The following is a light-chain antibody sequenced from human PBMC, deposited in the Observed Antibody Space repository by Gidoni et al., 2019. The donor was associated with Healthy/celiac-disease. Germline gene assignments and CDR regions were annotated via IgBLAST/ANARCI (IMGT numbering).Light chain of an antibody. CDR3: QKYNSALWT. J-gene: IGKJ1*01. CDR2: DES. CDR1: QGIRNY. Sequence: QMPQSPSALSASVGDRVTITCRASQGIRNYLAWYQQKPGKVPKRLIYDESTLQSGVPARLRGSGAGTDCTLTISRLQPEDVATYYWQKYNSALWTFGQXTKVEIK. V-gene: IGKV1-27*01.